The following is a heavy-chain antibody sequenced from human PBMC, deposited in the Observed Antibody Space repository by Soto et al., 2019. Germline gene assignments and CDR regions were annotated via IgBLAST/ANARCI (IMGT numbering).Heavy chain of an antibody. CDR2: INPNSGGT. Sequence: ASVKVSCKASGYTFTRYGISWVRQAPGQGLEWMGWINPNSGGTNYAQKFQGWVTMTRDTSISTAYMELSRLRSDDTAVYYYARVAAAGTIDAFDIWGKGTMVIVSS. D-gene: IGHD6-13*01. CDR3: ARVAAAGTIDAFDI. CDR1: GYTFTRYG. J-gene: IGHJ3*02. V-gene: IGHV1-2*04.